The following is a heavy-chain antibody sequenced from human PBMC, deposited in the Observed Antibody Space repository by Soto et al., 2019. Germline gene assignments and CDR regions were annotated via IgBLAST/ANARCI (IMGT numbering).Heavy chain of an antibody. CDR3: ARGFVDTAMAPGY. CDR1: GCAFSSYS. V-gene: IGHV3-21*01. CDR2: ISSSSSYI. D-gene: IGHD5-18*01. J-gene: IGHJ4*02. Sequence: PGGSLRLSCAASGCAFSSYSMNWVSQAPGKGLEWVSSISSSSSYIYYADSVKGRFTISRDNAKNSLYLQMNSLRAEDTAVYYCARGFVDTAMAPGYWGQGTLVTVSS.